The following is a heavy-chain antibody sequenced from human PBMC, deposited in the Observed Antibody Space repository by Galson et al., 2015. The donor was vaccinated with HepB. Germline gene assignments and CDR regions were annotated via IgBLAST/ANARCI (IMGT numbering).Heavy chain of an antibody. CDR1: GGSISSYY. D-gene: IGHD3-10*01. V-gene: IGHV4-4*07. Sequence: TLSLTCTVSGGSISSYYWSWIRQPAGKGLEWIGRIYTSGSTNYNPSLKSRVTMSVDTSKNQFSLKLSSVTAADTAVYYCASSDYYGSGMALYYYYMDVWGKGTTVTVSS. J-gene: IGHJ6*03. CDR3: ASSDYYGSGMALYYYYMDV. CDR2: IYTSGST.